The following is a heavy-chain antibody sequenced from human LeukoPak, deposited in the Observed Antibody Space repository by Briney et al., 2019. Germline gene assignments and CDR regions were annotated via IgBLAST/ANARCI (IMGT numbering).Heavy chain of an antibody. CDR3: ARVRGHLIVGATGAFDY. V-gene: IGHV1-46*01. J-gene: IGHJ4*02. D-gene: IGHD1-26*01. CDR2: INPSGGST. Sequence: ASVKVSCKASGHTFTSYYMHWVRQAPGQGLEWMGIINPSGGSTSYAQKFQGRVTMTRDTSTSTVYMELSSLRSEDTAVYYCARVRGHLIVGATGAFDYWGQGTLVTVSS. CDR1: GHTFTSYY.